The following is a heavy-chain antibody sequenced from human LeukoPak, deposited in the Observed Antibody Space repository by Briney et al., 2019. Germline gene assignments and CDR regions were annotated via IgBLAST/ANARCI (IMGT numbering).Heavy chain of an antibody. CDR1: GFTFSSYW. J-gene: IGHJ6*02. Sequence: GRSLRLSCAASGFTFSSYWMSWVRQAPGKGLEWVANIKQDGSEKYYVDSVKGRFTISRDNAKNSLYLQMNSLRAEDTAVYYCARCETKYDFWSGYSRGYGMDVWGQGTTVTVSS. CDR2: IKQDGSEK. D-gene: IGHD3-3*01. CDR3: ARCETKYDFWSGYSRGYGMDV. V-gene: IGHV3-7*01.